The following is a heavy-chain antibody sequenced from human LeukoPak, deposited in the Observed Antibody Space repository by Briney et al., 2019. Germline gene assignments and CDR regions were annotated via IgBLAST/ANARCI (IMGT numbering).Heavy chain of an antibody. J-gene: IGHJ5*02. D-gene: IGHD1-26*01. V-gene: IGHV1-2*02. CDR3: SFVEWETGFWFDP. CDR1: GYTFTGDY. CDR2: INPNSGGT. Sequence: ASVKVSCKASGYTFTGDYLHWVRQAPGQGLELMGGINPNSGGTNYAQKFQVRGTMTRATSISTAYMELSRLRSDDTAAYYCSFVEWETGFWFDPWGQGTLVTVSS.